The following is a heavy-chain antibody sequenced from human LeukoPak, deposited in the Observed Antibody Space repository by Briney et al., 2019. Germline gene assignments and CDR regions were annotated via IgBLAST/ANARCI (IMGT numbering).Heavy chain of an antibody. J-gene: IGHJ4*02. V-gene: IGHV3-23*01. CDR2: ISGSSDST. D-gene: IGHD3-22*01. CDR3: AKKKAPDTKYYYDSSGYYYPFDN. CDR1: GFTFSTYT. Sequence: GGSLRLSCAASGFTFSTYTMSWVRQAPGKGLEWVSSISGSSDSTYYADSVKGRFTFSRDNSENTLYLQMNSLRAEDTAVYYCAKKKAPDTKYYYDSSGYYYPFDNWGQGTLVTVSP.